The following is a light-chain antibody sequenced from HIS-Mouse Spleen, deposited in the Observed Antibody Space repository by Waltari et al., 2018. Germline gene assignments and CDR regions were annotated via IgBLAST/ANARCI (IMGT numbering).Light chain of an antibody. CDR2: DVS. V-gene: IGLV2-14*03. CDR3: SSYTSSSTWV. Sequence: QSALTQPASVSGSPGQSITISCTGTSSDVGGYNYVSWYQQHPGKAPKLMIYDVSNRPSGVSNRFSGSKSGNTASLTISGLQAEDEADHYCSSYTSSSTWVFGGGTKLTVL. J-gene: IGLJ3*02. CDR1: SSDVGGYNY.